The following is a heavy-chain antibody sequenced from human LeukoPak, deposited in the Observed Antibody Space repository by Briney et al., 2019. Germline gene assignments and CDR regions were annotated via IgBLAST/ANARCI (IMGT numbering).Heavy chain of an antibody. CDR3: ARARTSYAVRGVFDY. CDR1: GGSFSGYY. CDR2: INHSGST. D-gene: IGHD3-10*01. J-gene: IGHJ4*02. V-gene: IGHV4-34*01. Sequence: SETLSLTCAVYGGSFSGYYWSWIRQPPGKGLEWIGEINHSGSTNYNPSLKSRVTISVDTSKNQFSLKLSSVTAAETAVYYCARARTSYAVRGVFDYWGQGTLVTVSS.